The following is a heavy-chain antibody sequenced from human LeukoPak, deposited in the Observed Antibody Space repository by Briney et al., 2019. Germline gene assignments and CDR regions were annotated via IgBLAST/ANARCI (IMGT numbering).Heavy chain of an antibody. J-gene: IGHJ1*01. CDR3: ARDATGDGHLES. CDR1: GFTFRRDV. V-gene: IGHV3-30*04. D-gene: IGHD4-17*01. Sequence: GGSLRLSCGASGFTFRRDVMHWVRQAPGKGLEWVAVISYDGSNKYYADSVKGRFTISRDNSKNTLYLQMNSLRSEDTALYYCARDATGDGHLESWGQGTLVTVSP. CDR2: ISYDGSNK.